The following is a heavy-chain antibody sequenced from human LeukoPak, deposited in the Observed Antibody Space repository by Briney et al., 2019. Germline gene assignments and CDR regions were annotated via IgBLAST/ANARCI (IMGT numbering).Heavy chain of an antibody. Sequence: SETLSLTCAVYGGSFSGYYWCWIRQPPGTGLEWIGEINHSGSTNDNPTLNSRVTISVDTSKNQFSVTLSSVTATATAGYDCAGKRYSSSQNWFDPWGQGTLVTVSS. CDR1: GGSFSGYY. CDR3: AGKRYSSSQNWFDP. J-gene: IGHJ5*02. D-gene: IGHD6-13*01. CDR2: INHSGST. V-gene: IGHV4-34*01.